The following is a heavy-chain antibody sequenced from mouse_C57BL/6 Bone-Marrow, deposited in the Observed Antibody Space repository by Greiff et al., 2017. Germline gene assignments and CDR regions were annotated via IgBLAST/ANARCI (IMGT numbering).Heavy chain of an antibody. V-gene: IGHV1-50*01. Sequence: QVQLQQPGAELVKPGASVKLSCKASGYTFTSYWMQWVKQRPGQGLEWIGEIDPSDSYTNYNQKFKGKATLTVDTSSSTAYMQRSSLTSEDSAVYYCARWSLPWGFDYWGQGTTLTVSS. CDR1: GYTFTSYW. J-gene: IGHJ2*01. D-gene: IGHD2-10*01. CDR2: IDPSDSYT. CDR3: ARWSLPWGFDY.